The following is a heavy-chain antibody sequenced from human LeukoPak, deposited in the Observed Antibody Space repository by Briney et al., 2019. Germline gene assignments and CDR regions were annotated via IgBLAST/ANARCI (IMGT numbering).Heavy chain of an antibody. J-gene: IGHJ4*02. D-gene: IGHD3-10*01. CDR3: ARSRVTMVRGVIFFGYFDY. CDR1: GYTFNGYY. V-gene: IGHV1-2*02. CDR2: INLNSGGT. Sequence: GASVKVSCKASGYTFNGYYIHWVRQAPGQGLEWMGWINLNSGGTNYAQKFQGRVTMTRDTSISTAYMELSRLRSDDTAVYYCARSRVTMVRGVIFFGYFDYWGQGTLLTVSS.